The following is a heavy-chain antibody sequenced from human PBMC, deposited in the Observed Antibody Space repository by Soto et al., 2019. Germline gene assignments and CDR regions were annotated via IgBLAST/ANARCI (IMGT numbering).Heavy chain of an antibody. V-gene: IGHV1-8*02. CDR3: ARKGPSSYAFDI. Sequence: ASVKLYCNASGYTFTSYGISWVRQAPGQGLEWMGWISAYSGNTGYAQKFQGRVTMTRNTSISTAYMELSSLRSEDTAVYYCARKGPSSYAFDIWGQGTMVTVSS. CDR1: GYTFTSYG. CDR2: ISAYSGNT. J-gene: IGHJ3*02. D-gene: IGHD1-26*01.